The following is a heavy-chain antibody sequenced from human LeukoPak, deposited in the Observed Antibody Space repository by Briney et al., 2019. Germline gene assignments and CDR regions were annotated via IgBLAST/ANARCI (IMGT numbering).Heavy chain of an antibody. CDR1: GYTFTNYW. Sequence: PGESLKISCKGSGYTFTNYWIGWVRQMPGKGLEFMGIIYPGDSDTRYSPSFQGQVTISVDKSINTAYLQWSSLKASDTAIYYCTSQSGRYSDYAGFDPWGQGTLVTVSS. V-gene: IGHV5-51*01. CDR3: TSQSGRYSDYAGFDP. D-gene: IGHD5-12*01. CDR2: IYPGDSDT. J-gene: IGHJ5*02.